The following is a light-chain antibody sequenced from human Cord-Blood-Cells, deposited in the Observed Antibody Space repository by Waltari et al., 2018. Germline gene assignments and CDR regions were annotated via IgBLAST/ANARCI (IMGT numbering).Light chain of an antibody. J-gene: IGLJ1*01. CDR1: SSDVGGYNH. V-gene: IGLV2-14*01. CDR3: SSYTSSRV. Sequence: QSALTQPASVSGSPGQSITISRTGTSSDVGGYNHVSWYQQHPGKAPKLMIYDVSKRPSGVSNRFSGSKSGNTASLTISGLQAEDEADYYCSSYTSSRVFGTGTKVTVL. CDR2: DVS.